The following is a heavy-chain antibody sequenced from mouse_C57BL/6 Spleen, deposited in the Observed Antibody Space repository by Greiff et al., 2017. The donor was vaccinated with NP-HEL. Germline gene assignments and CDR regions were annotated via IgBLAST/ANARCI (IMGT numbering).Heavy chain of an antibody. Sequence: VKLQESGAELVRPGTSVKVSCKASGYAFTNYLIEWVKQRPGQGLEWIGVINPGSGGTNYNEKFKGKATLTADKSSSTAYMQLSSLTSEDSAVYFCAIYYGNYGGNYWGQGTTLTVSS. CDR3: AIYYGNYGGNY. D-gene: IGHD2-1*01. CDR1: GYAFTNYL. CDR2: INPGSGGT. V-gene: IGHV1-54*01. J-gene: IGHJ2*01.